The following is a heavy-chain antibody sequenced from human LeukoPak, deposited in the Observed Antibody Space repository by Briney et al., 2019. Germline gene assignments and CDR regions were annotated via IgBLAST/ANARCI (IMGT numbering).Heavy chain of an antibody. Sequence: PGGSLRLSCAASGFSFGTYAMHWVRQAPGKGLEWVALILYDGSLENTADSVRGRVIISRDNSKNTRFLQMNSLRIEDTAVYYCARGAILGGYNLIDDWGQGTLVTVSS. CDR1: GFSFGTYA. D-gene: IGHD1-26*01. CDR2: ILYDGSLE. V-gene: IGHV3-30*04. CDR3: ARGAILGGYNLIDD. J-gene: IGHJ4*02.